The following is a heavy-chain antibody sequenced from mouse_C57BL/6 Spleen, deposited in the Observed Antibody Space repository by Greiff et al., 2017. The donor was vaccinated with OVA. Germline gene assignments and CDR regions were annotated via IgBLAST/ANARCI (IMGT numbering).Heavy chain of an antibody. CDR1: GYTFTDYY. J-gene: IGHJ2*01. CDR2: INPNNGGT. V-gene: IGHV1-26*01. Sequence: EVQLQQSGPELVKPGASVKISCKASGYTFTDYYMNWVKQSHGKSLEWIGDINPNNGGTSYNQKFKGKATLTLDKSSSTAYMELRSLTSEDSAVYYCARYGVYYGSSFDYWGQGTTLTVSS. CDR3: ARYGVYYGSSFDY. D-gene: IGHD1-1*01.